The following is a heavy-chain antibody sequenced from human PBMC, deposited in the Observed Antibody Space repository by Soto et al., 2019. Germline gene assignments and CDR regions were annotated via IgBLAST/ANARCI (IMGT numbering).Heavy chain of an antibody. CDR3: ARGPPVGR. CDR2: IYHSGST. Sequence: QLQLQESGAGLVKPSQTLSLTCAVSGGSISSGNYSWSWIRQPPGKALEWIGYIYHSGSTYNNPPLKSRVTIAVDRAKNQFSLTLSPVHAADTAVYYFARGPPVGRWGQGTLVTVSS. CDR1: GGSISSGNYS. V-gene: IGHV4-30-2*01. J-gene: IGHJ4*02.